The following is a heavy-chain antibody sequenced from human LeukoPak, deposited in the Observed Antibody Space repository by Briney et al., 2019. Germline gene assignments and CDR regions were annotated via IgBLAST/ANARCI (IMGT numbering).Heavy chain of an antibody. CDR1: GFTVSSKY. D-gene: IGHD4-17*01. J-gene: IGHJ4*02. V-gene: IGHV3-53*01. CDR3: ARDHQGALTVPSSFDY. CDR2: LYSGGQA. Sequence: GGSLRLSCIASGFTVSSKYMSWVRQAPGKGLEWVSVLYSGGQAFYPDSVRGRFTISRDNAKNSLYLQMNSLRAEDTALYYCARDHQGALTVPSSFDYWGQGTLVTVSS.